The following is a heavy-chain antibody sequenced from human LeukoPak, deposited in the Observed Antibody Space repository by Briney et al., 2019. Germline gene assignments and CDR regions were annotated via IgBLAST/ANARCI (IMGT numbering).Heavy chain of an antibody. CDR2: ISSSGSTI. Sequence: GGSLRLSCAASGFTFSDYYMSWIRQAPGEGLEWVSYISSSGSTIYYADSVKGRFTISRDNAKNSLYLQMNSLRAEDTAVYYCARRSPPGYSSSWSPNDYWGQGTLVTVSS. CDR3: ARRSPPGYSSSWSPNDY. D-gene: IGHD6-13*01. J-gene: IGHJ4*02. CDR1: GFTFSDYY. V-gene: IGHV3-11*04.